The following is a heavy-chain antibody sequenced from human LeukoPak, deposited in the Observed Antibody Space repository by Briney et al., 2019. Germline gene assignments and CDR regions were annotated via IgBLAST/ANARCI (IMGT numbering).Heavy chain of an antibody. Sequence: SETLSLTCAVSGGSISTSKWWSWVRQPPGKGLEWIGEIYYSGSTNYNPSLNDRVTISVDTSKNQFSLKLSSVTAADTAVYYCASLYYYDSSGYYGDAFDIWGQGTMVTVSS. J-gene: IGHJ3*02. CDR2: IYYSGST. CDR3: ASLYYYDSSGYYGDAFDI. D-gene: IGHD3-22*01. CDR1: GGSISTSKW. V-gene: IGHV4-4*02.